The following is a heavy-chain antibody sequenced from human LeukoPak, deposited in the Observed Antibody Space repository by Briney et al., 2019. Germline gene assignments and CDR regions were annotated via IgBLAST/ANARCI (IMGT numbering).Heavy chain of an antibody. V-gene: IGHV1-2*02. D-gene: IGHD3-10*01. Sequence: GASVKVSCKASGYTFTGYYLHWVRQAPGQGLEWMGWINPKSGGTNYAQKFQGRVTMTRDTSISTAYMELSRLRSDDTAVYYCARYYYGSGSYYNRGYYYYYMDVWGKGTTVTVSS. CDR3: ARYYYGSGSYYNRGYYYYYMDV. CDR2: INPKSGGT. J-gene: IGHJ6*03. CDR1: GYTFTGYY.